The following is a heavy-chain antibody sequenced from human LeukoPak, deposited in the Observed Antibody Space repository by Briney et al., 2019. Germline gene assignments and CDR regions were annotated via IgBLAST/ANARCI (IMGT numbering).Heavy chain of an antibody. CDR1: GGTFSSYA. J-gene: IGHJ4*02. V-gene: IGHV1-69*05. CDR2: IIPIFGTA. D-gene: IGHD3-9*01. Sequence: GGSVEVSCKASGGTFSSYAISWVRQAPGQGLEWMGRIIPIFGTANYAQKFQGRVTITTDESTSTAYMELSSLRSEDTAVYYCARRYYDILTGTESFDYWGQGTLVTVSS. CDR3: ARRYYDILTGTESFDY.